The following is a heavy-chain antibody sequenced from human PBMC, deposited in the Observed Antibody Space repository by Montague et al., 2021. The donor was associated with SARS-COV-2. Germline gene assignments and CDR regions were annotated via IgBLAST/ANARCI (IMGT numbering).Heavy chain of an antibody. CDR2: INQDETAK. J-gene: IGHJ4*02. CDR3: ARFPRGSGTGWLDY. CDR1: GFTSGDYQ. D-gene: IGHD3/OR15-3a*01. V-gene: IGHV3-7*01. Sequence: RLSWSASGFTSGDYQMTWVRQAPGKGLQWVANINQDETAKTYVDSVKGRFTISRDNAKNSLILQMNSLKDEDTAVYYCARFPRGSGTGWLDYWGQGTLVTVSS.